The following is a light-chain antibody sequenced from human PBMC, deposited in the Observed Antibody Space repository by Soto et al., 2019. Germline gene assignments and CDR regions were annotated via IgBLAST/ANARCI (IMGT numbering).Light chain of an antibody. V-gene: IGKV3-11*01. CDR2: DAS. Sequence: EIVLTQSPATLSLSPGERATLSCRASQSVSSYLAWYQQKPGQAPRLLIYDASNRATGTPARFSGSGSGTDFTLTISSLEPEDFAVYYCQQGGTFGQGTKLEIK. CDR3: QQGGT. CDR1: QSVSSY. J-gene: IGKJ2*01.